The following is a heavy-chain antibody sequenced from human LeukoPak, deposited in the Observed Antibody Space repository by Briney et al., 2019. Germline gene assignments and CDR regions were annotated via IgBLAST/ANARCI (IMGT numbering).Heavy chain of an antibody. D-gene: IGHD3-3*01. Sequence: ASVKVSCKASGYTFTSYDINWVRQATGQGLEWMGWMNPNSGNTGYAQKSQGRVTMTRNTSISTAYMELSSLRSEDTAVYYCARGDFWSGYSYYYYYGMDVWGQGTTVTVSS. CDR2: MNPNSGNT. CDR1: GYTFTSYD. J-gene: IGHJ6*02. CDR3: ARGDFWSGYSYYYYYGMDV. V-gene: IGHV1-8*01.